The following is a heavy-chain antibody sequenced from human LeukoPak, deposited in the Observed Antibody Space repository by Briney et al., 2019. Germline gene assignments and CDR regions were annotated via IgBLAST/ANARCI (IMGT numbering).Heavy chain of an antibody. CDR1: GFTFSDYA. J-gene: IGHJ4*02. CDR3: AKDPYTTTVTTRPDY. D-gene: IGHD4-17*01. V-gene: IGHV3-23*01. CDR2: ISGSGGST. Sequence: GGSLRLSCAASGFTFSDYAMSWARQAPGKGLEWVSAISGSGGSTYYADSVKGRFTISRDNSKNTLYLQMNSLRAEDTAVYYCAKDPYTTTVTTRPDYWGQGTLVTVSS.